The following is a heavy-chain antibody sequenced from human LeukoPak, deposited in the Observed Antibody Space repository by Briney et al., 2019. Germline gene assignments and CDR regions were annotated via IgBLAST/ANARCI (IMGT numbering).Heavy chain of an antibody. CDR3: AKVSSGYDLYYFDY. V-gene: IGHV3-23*01. CDR2: ISGSGGST. Sequence: GGSLRLSCAASDFSFITYAMSWVRQAPGKGLEWVSTISGSGGSTYYADSVKGRFTISRDNSKNTLYLQMNSLRAEDTAVYYCAKVSSGYDLYYFDYWGQGTLVTVSS. CDR1: DFSFITYA. D-gene: IGHD5-12*01. J-gene: IGHJ4*02.